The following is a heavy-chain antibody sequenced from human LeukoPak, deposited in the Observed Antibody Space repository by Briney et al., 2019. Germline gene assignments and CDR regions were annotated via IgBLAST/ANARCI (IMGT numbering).Heavy chain of an antibody. CDR1: GFTFEGYA. D-gene: IGHD2-2*01. CDR3: TKDTSRHCSSTSCYPLR. V-gene: IGHV3-43*02. CDR2: ISGDGGTK. J-gene: IGHJ4*02. Sequence: AGGSLRLSCAASGFTFEGYAMNWVRQAPGKGLEWVSLISGDGGTKYYADSVKGRFTISRDNSETSLFLQMNNLTAEDTAIYYCTKDTSRHCSSTSCYPLRWGQGILATVSS.